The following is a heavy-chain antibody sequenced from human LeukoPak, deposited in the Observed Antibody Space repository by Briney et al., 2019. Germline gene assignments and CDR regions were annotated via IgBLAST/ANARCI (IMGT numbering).Heavy chain of an antibody. CDR1: GGSISSYY. CDR3: ARPWGYDYVWGLYLIPNDAFDI. V-gene: IGHV4-59*04. Sequence: SETLSLTCTVSGGSISSYYWSWIRQPPGKGLEWIGYIYYSGSTYYNPSLKSRVTISVDTSKNQFSLKLSSVTAADTAVYYCARPWGYDYVWGLYLIPNDAFDIWGQGTMVTVSS. J-gene: IGHJ3*02. CDR2: IYYSGST. D-gene: IGHD3-16*01.